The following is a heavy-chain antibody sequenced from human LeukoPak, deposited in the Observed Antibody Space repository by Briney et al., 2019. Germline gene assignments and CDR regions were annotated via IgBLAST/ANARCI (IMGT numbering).Heavy chain of an antibody. J-gene: IGHJ4*02. D-gene: IGHD2-15*01. Sequence: PGGSLRLSCAASGFTFSSNWMHWVRQAPGKGLEWVSAISGSGGSTYYADSVKGRFTISRDNSKNTLYLQMNSLRAEDTAVYYCAKRGPGYCSGGSCFYFDYWGQGTLVTVSS. CDR3: AKRGPGYCSGGSCFYFDY. V-gene: IGHV3-23*01. CDR1: GFTFSSNW. CDR2: ISGSGGST.